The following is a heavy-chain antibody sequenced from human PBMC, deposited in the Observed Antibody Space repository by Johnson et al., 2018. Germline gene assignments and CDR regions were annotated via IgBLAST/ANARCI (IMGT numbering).Heavy chain of an antibody. CDR1: GFTFSSYG. J-gene: IGHJ6*03. Sequence: QVRLVESGGGVVQPGRSLRLSCAASGFTFSSYGMHWVRQAPGKGLEGVAVISYDGSNKYYADSVKGRFTISRDNSKNKLYLQMKSLRAEDTAVYYCSKEERYFDWLYQYYYYYMDVWGKGATVTVSS. CDR2: ISYDGSNK. CDR3: SKEERYFDWLYQYYYYYMDV. V-gene: IGHV3-30*18. D-gene: IGHD3-9*01.